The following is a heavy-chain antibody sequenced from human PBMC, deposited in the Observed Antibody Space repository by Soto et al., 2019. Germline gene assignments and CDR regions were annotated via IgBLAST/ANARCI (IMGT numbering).Heavy chain of an antibody. CDR1: GYSFTSYW. CDR2: IDPSDSYT. CDR3: ASATYYYDSSGYYPARNAFDI. Sequence: GESLKISCKGSGYSFTSYWISWVRQTPGKGLEWMGRIDPSDSYTNYSPSFQGHVTISADKSISTAYLQWSSLKASDTAMYYCASATYYYDSSGYYPARNAFDIWGQGTMVTVSS. D-gene: IGHD3-22*01. V-gene: IGHV5-10-1*01. J-gene: IGHJ3*02.